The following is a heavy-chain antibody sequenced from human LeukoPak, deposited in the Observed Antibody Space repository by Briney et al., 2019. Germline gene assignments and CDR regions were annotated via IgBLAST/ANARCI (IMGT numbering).Heavy chain of an antibody. Sequence: SSETLSLTCTVSGGSISSYYWSWIRQPAGKGLEWIGRVYSSGSTNYNSSLKSRVTMSVDTSKNQFSLKLSSVTAADTAVYYCAREAGTGYFDYWGQGTLVTVSS. CDR3: AREAGTGYFDY. CDR2: VYSSGST. V-gene: IGHV4-4*07. CDR1: GGSISSYY. J-gene: IGHJ4*02. D-gene: IGHD6-19*01.